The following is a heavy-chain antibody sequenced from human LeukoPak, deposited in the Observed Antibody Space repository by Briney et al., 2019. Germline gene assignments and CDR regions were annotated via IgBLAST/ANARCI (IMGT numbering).Heavy chain of an antibody. D-gene: IGHD4-23*01. CDR3: ASYNDYGGNWFDP. Sequence: GGSLRLSCAASGFTFSSYSMNWVRQAPGKGLEWVSSISSSSSYIYYADSVKGRFTISRDNAKSSLYLQMNSLRAEDTAVYYCASYNDYGGNWFDPWGQGTLVTVSS. CDR1: GFTFSSYS. J-gene: IGHJ5*02. CDR2: ISSSSSYI. V-gene: IGHV3-21*01.